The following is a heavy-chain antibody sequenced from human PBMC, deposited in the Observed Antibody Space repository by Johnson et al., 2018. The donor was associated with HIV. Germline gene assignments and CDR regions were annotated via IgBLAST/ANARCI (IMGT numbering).Heavy chain of an antibody. Sequence: VQLVESGGVVVQPGGSLRLSCAASGFTFDDYAMLWVRQAPGKGLEWVSLISWDGGNTYYAYAVKGRFIISRDNNKNSLYLQMNSLRAEDTALYYCAKDFPKWEDGDAFDIWGQGTMVTVSS. CDR1: GFTFDDYA. J-gene: IGHJ3*02. D-gene: IGHD1-26*01. CDR2: ISWDGGNT. V-gene: IGHV3-43D*03. CDR3: AKDFPKWEDGDAFDI.